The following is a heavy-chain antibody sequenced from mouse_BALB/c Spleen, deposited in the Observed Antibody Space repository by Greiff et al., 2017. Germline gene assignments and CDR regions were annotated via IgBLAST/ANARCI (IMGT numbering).Heavy chain of an antibody. V-gene: IGHV1-80*01. J-gene: IGHJ2*01. Sequence: QVQLQQSGAELVRPGSSVKISCKASGYAFSSYWMNWVKQRPGQGLEWIGQIYPGDGDTNYNGKFKGKATLTADKSSSTAYMQLSSLTSEDSAVYFCARPYGNYVFDYWGQGTTLTVSP. CDR1: GYAFSSYW. D-gene: IGHD2-1*01. CDR3: ARPYGNYVFDY. CDR2: IYPGDGDT.